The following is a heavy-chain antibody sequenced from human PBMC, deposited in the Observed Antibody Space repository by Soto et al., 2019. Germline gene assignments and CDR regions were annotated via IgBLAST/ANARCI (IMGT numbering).Heavy chain of an antibody. V-gene: IGHV1-3*01. Sequence: GASVKVSCKASGYTFTASAMRWVRQAPGQSLEWMGWINVGNGNTKYSQRFQGRVTLTRDTSANTAYMELSSLKSEDTAVYYCARDVASTGVLDYWGQGTLVTVSS. J-gene: IGHJ4*02. CDR3: ARDVASTGVLDY. D-gene: IGHD7-27*01. CDR2: INVGNGNT. CDR1: GYTFTASA.